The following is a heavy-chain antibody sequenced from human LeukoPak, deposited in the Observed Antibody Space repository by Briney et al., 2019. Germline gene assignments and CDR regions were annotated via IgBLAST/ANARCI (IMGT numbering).Heavy chain of an antibody. Sequence: GGSLRLSCAASGFTFSNAWMNWVRQAPGKGLEWVSGISGSGDSTYYADSVKGRFTISRDNSKNTLYLQMNTLRAEDTAVYYCATLGYCSSTSCYGYYYGMDVWGQGTTVTVSS. CDR3: ATLGYCSSTSCYGYYYGMDV. J-gene: IGHJ6*02. V-gene: IGHV3-23*01. D-gene: IGHD2-2*01. CDR1: GFTFSNAW. CDR2: ISGSGDST.